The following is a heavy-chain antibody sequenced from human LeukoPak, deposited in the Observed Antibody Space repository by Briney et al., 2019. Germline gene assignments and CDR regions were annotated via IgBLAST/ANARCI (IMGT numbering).Heavy chain of an antibody. CDR1: GFTFSSYS. D-gene: IGHD3-22*01. CDR3: ARFMEDDSSGYDY. CDR2: ISSSSSYI. Sequence: GGSLRLSCAASGFTFSSYSMNWVRQAPGKGLEWVSSISSSSSYIYYADSVKGRFTISRDNAKNSLYLQMNSLRAEDTAAYYCARFMEDDSSGYDYWGQGTLVTVSS. J-gene: IGHJ4*02. V-gene: IGHV3-21*01.